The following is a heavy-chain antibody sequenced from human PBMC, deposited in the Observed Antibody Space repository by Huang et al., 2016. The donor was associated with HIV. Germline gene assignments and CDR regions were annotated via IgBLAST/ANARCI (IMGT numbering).Heavy chain of an antibody. CDR3: AKGRRAFDV. J-gene: IGHJ3*01. Sequence: EVQLVQSGAEVKKPGESLKMSCTGSGYSFSIYWIAWGRPMPGKGLEWRGIIVPFESKGQYSPSFEGHVSISVDKSINTVYLHWSSLKASDTAIYYCAKGRRAFDVWGQGTGVTVSS. CDR1: GYSFSIYW. V-gene: IGHV5-51*03. CDR2: IVPFESKG.